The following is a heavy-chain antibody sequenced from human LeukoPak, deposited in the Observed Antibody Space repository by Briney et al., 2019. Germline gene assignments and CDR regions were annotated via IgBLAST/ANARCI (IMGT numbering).Heavy chain of an antibody. J-gene: IGHJ4*02. Sequence: KPSETLPLTCTVSDYPIKSGFYWAWIRPPPGEGLEWNGNIYHSGSTYYNPSLKSRVTISVDTSKNQFSLKLSSVTAADTAVYYCASEAQREKLAGTDFDYWGQGTLFTVSS. CDR1: DYPIKSGFY. D-gene: IGHD1-7*01. V-gene: IGHV4-38-2*02. CDR2: IYHSGST. CDR3: ASEAQREKLAGTDFDY.